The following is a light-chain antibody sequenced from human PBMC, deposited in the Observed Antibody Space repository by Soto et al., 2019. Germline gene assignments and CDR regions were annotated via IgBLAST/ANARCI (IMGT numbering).Light chain of an antibody. CDR2: EDD. J-gene: IGLJ2*01. CDR1: SGSIGSNS. Sequence: NFMLTQTHSVSESPGKTVTISCTRSSGSIGSNSVQWYRQRPGSAPTIVIYEDDQRPSGVPNRLAGSIDRSSNSASLTISGLQTEDEADYYCQSYDTNTVVFGGGTKVTVL. V-gene: IGLV6-57*04. CDR3: QSYDTNTVV.